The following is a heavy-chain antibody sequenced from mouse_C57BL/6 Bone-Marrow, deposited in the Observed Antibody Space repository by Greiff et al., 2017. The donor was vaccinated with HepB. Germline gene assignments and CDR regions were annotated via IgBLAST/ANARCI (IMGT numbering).Heavy chain of an antibody. CDR1: GFSFTSYG. CDR3: ARHNDYARYWYFDV. D-gene: IGHD2-4*01. CDR2: IWSDGST. Sequence: VQLQQSGPGLVAPSQRLSITCTVSGFSFTSYGVHWVRQPPGKGLEWLVVIWSDGSTTYNSALKFRLSISKDNSKSQVFLKMNSLQTDDTAMYYCARHNDYARYWYFDVWGTGTTVTVSS. J-gene: IGHJ1*03. V-gene: IGHV2-6-1*01.